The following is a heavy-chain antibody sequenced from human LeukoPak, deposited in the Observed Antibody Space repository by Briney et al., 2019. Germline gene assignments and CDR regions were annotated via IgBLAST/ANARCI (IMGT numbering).Heavy chain of an antibody. D-gene: IGHD6-19*01. V-gene: IGHV3-23*03. CDR2: IYTDGST. J-gene: IGHJ4*02. CDR1: GFIFSSYA. Sequence: GGSLRLSCAASGFIFSSYAMTWVRQAPGKGLEWVSIIYTDGSTYYADSVKGRFTISRDNSKSTLYLQMNSLRAEDTAVYYCGRSTAWYAFDYWGQGTLVTRSS. CDR3: GRSTAWYAFDY.